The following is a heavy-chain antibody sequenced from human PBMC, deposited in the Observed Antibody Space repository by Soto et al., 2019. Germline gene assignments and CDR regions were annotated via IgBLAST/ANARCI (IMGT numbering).Heavy chain of an antibody. CDR3: ARVRKIAVAQRTPYYVMDV. J-gene: IGHJ6*02. CDR2: INGGNGNT. Sequence: ASVKVSCKASGYSFSTHAMHWVRQAPGQGLEWMGWINGGNGNTKYSQKFRDRVTMTTDTSTSTAYMELRSLRSGDTAVYYCARVRKIAVAQRTPYYVMDVWGQGTAVTVSS. CDR1: GYSFSTHA. V-gene: IGHV1-3*01. D-gene: IGHD6-19*01.